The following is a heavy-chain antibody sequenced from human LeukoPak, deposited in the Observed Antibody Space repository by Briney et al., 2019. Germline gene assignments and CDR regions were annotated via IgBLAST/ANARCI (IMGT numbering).Heavy chain of an antibody. D-gene: IGHD3-22*01. V-gene: IGHV3-30*18. CDR2: ISYDGSNK. CDR1: GFTFSSSG. Sequence: PGGSLRLSCAASGFTFSSSGMHWVRQAPGKGLEWVAVISYDGSNKYYADSVKGRFTISRDNPKNTLYLQMNSLRAGDTAVYYCAKDSYDRSGYYYYYFAYWGQGTQVTVSS. CDR3: AKDSYDRSGYYYYYFAY. J-gene: IGHJ4*02.